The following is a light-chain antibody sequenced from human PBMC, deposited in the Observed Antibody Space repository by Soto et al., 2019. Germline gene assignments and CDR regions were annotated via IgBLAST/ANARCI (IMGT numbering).Light chain of an antibody. J-gene: IGKJ1*01. CDR3: QQYGNSRGT. CDR2: GAS. V-gene: IGKV3-20*01. Sequence: DIVLTQSPGTLSLSPGARATLSCRASQSVSTSHLAWYQQKPGQAPRLLIYGASSRATGIPDRFSGSGSGTDFTLTISGLEPEDFAVYYCQQYGNSRGTFGQGTKVDIK. CDR1: QSVSTSH.